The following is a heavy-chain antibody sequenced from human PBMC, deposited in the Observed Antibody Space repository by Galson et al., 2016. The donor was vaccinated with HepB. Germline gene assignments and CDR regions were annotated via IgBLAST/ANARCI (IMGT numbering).Heavy chain of an antibody. CDR1: GGSISTYY. V-gene: IGHV4-59*01. CDR2: IYYTGNT. D-gene: IGHD4-17*01. J-gene: IGHJ5*02. CDR3: ARFASTVTFNWFDP. Sequence: ETLSLTCTVSGGSISTYYWSWIRQPPGKGLEWIGYIYYTGNTNYNPPLKSRVTISVDTSKNQFSLKLTSVTAADTAVYYCARFASTVTFNWFDPWGQGTLVTVSS.